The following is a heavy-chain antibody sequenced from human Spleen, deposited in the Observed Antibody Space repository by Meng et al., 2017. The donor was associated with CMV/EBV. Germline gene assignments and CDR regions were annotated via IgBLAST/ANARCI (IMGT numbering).Heavy chain of an antibody. CDR1: GGSFSGYY. CDR3: ARVPTTVVTQNFDY. J-gene: IGHJ4*02. V-gene: IGHV4-34*01. Sequence: VYGGSFSGYYWTWIRQPQGKGLEWIGEINHSGSTKYNPSLKSRVTISVDTSKNQFSLKLSSVTAADTAVYYCARVPTTVVTQNFDYWGQGTLVTVSS. D-gene: IGHD4-23*01. CDR2: INHSGST.